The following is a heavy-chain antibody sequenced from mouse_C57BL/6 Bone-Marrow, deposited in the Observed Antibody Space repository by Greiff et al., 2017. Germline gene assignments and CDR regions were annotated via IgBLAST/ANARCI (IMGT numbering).Heavy chain of an antibody. CDR3: ARKYYYGSSPYYFDY. D-gene: IGHD1-1*01. J-gene: IGHJ2*01. Sequence: VQLQQSGAELARPGASVKLSCKASGYTFSSYGISWVKQRTGQGLEWIGEIYPRSGNTYYNEKFKGKATLTADKSSSTAYMELRSLTSADSAVYFCARKYYYGSSPYYFDYWGQGTTLTVSS. V-gene: IGHV1-81*01. CDR1: GYTFSSYG. CDR2: IYPRSGNT.